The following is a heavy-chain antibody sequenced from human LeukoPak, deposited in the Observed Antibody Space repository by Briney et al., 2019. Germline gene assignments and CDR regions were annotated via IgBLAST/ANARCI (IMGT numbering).Heavy chain of an antibody. Sequence: GGPLRLSCAASGFTFSNYEMNWVRQAPGKGLEWVSYTSTGGRTIYYADSVKGRFTISRGNAKNSLYLQMNTLRAEDTAVYYCARGSMVRGVFGIDYWGQGTLVTVSS. CDR2: TSTGGRTI. CDR3: ARGSMVRGVFGIDY. CDR1: GFTFSNYE. V-gene: IGHV3-48*03. D-gene: IGHD3-10*01. J-gene: IGHJ4*02.